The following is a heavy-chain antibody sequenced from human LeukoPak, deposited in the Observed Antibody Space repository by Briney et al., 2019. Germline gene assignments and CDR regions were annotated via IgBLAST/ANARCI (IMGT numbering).Heavy chain of an antibody. V-gene: IGHV4-61*08. CDR1: GGSISSGGYY. Sequence: SETLSLTCTVSGGSISSGGYYWSWIRQHPGKGLEWIGYIYYSGSTNYNPSLKSRVTIPVDTSKNQFSLELSSVTAADTAVYYCARENVAGTDGSYWYFDLWGRGTLVTVSS. J-gene: IGHJ2*01. CDR2: IYYSGST. CDR3: ARENVAGTDGSYWYFDL. D-gene: IGHD6-19*01.